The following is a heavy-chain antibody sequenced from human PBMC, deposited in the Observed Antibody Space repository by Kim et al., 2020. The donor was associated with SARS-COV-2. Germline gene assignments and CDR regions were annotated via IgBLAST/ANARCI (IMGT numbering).Heavy chain of an antibody. CDR1: GITSGNQG. CDR2: ISGEDGTT. V-gene: IGHV3-23*01. D-gene: IGHD3-10*01. Sequence: GGSLRLSCAASGITSGNQGRTWVRQAPGKRLEWVSSISGEDGTTYYADSVRGRSTISRDNSKNTVYLQLSNMRAEDTATYYCLDYHGSGSHGFYWGQGALVNVSS. J-gene: IGHJ1*01. CDR3: LDYHGSGSHGFY.